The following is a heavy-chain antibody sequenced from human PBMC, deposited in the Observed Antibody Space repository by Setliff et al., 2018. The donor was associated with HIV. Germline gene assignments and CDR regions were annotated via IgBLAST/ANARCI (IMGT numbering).Heavy chain of an antibody. CDR3: ARDPFLAQGFWGGYYSDY. Sequence: GGSLRLSCAASGFTLRDYGMHWVRQAPGKGLEWVAVIWYDGSYEYYADSVKGRFTISRDNSKNTLYLQMNSLRAEDTAVYYCARDPFLAQGFWGGYYSDYWGQGTLVTVSS. D-gene: IGHD3-3*01. V-gene: IGHV3-30*19. CDR1: GFTLRDYG. J-gene: IGHJ4*02. CDR2: IWYDGSYE.